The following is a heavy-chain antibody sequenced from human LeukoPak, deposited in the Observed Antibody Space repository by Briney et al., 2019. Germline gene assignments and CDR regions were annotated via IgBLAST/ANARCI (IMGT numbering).Heavy chain of an antibody. D-gene: IGHD3-22*01. CDR1: GLTFGDYA. CDR2: IRSKAYGGTS. CDR3: TRDTYYYDSSGYYFP. Sequence: PGGSLRLSCTASGLTFGDYAMSWFRQAPGKGLEWVGFIRSKAYGGTSEYAASVKGRFTISRDDSKSIACLQMNSLKTEDTAVYYCTRDTYYYDSSGYYFPWGQGTLVTVSS. V-gene: IGHV3-49*03. J-gene: IGHJ5*02.